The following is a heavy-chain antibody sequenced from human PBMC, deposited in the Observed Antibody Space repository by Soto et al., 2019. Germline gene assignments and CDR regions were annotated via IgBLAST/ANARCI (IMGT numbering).Heavy chain of an antibody. J-gene: IGHJ5*02. Sequence: GASVKVSCKASGGTFSSYTISWVRQAPGQGLEWMGRIIPILGIANYAQKFQGRVTITADKSTSTAYMELSSLRSEDTAVYYCARDRLLEDDYGDYVRVWFDPWGQGTLVTVSS. CDR3: ARDRLLEDDYGDYVRVWFDP. CDR2: IIPILGIA. CDR1: GGTFSSYT. V-gene: IGHV1-69*04. D-gene: IGHD4-17*01.